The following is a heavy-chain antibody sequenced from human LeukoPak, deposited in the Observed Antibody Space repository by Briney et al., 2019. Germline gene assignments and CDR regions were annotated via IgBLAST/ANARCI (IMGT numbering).Heavy chain of an antibody. D-gene: IGHD3-3*01. CDR1: GFTFSTNW. V-gene: IGHV3-74*01. J-gene: IGHJ4*02. Sequence: AGGSLRLSCAASGFTFSTNWMHWVRQAPGKGLVWVSRINTDGGTTNYADSVKGRFTISRDNAKNTLYLQMNSLRAEDTAVYYCARVLQGEWFFDYWGQGTLVTVSS. CDR3: ARVLQGEWFFDY. CDR2: INTDGGTT.